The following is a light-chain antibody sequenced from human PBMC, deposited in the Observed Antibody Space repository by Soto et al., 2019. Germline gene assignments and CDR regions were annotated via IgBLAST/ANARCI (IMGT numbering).Light chain of an antibody. J-gene: IGLJ2*01. Sequence: QSVLTQPPSASGTHGQRVTISCSGSSSNIGSNTVNWYQQLPGTAPKLLIYSNNQRPSGVPDRFSGSKSGTSASLAISGLQSEAEADYYCEAWDDSLNGVVFGGGNKLTVL. CDR2: SNN. CDR1: SSNIGSNT. V-gene: IGLV1-44*01. CDR3: EAWDDSLNGVV.